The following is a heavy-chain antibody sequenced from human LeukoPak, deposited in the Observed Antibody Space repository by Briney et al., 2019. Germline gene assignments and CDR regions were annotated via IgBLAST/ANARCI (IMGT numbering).Heavy chain of an antibody. CDR2: INAGNGNT. D-gene: IGHD2-15*01. V-gene: IGHV1-3*01. CDR3: TRGRWSATTASYYLDF. CDR1: EYTFTVYA. J-gene: IGHJ4*02. Sequence: ASVKVSCKVSEYTFTVYAVNWVRQAPGQRLEWMGWINAGNGNTKYTQKFQGRLTITRDTSASTAYMGLSSLTFEDTAVYYCTRGRWSATTASYYLDFWGQGTLVTVSS.